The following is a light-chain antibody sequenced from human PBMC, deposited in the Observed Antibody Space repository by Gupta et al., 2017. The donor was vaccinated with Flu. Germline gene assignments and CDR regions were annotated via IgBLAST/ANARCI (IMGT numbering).Light chain of an antibody. Sequence: IVMTQSPATLPVSPGDRATLSCRASQNIISNLAWYQQNPGQAPRLLSYGASARATGIPARFSGSGSGTEFTLTSSSLQSEDFAVYYCQQYSDWPTFGQGTRLDIK. V-gene: IGKV3D-15*01. J-gene: IGKJ5*01. CDR1: QNIISN. CDR3: QQYSDWPT. CDR2: GAS.